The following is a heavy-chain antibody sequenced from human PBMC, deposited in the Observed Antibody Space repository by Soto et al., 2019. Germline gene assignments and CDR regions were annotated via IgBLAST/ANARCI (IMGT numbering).Heavy chain of an antibody. CDR3: ATVVGAVPY. CDR2: LSAYNGNT. Sequence: ASVKVSCKTSGYTFTSYAISWVRQAPGQGLEWMGWLSAYNGNTNYAQNLQGRVTVTTDTSTDTAYMELRSLRSDDTAVYYCATVVGAVPYWGQGTLVTVSS. CDR1: GYTFTSYA. D-gene: IGHD1-26*01. J-gene: IGHJ4*02. V-gene: IGHV1-18*01.